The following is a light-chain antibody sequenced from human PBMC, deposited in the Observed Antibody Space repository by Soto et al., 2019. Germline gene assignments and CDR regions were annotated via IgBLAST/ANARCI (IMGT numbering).Light chain of an antibody. V-gene: IGKV2-40*01. Sequence: IVMTQTPLSLPVTPGEPASIACRSIQSLLDSADENTYLDWYVQKQGQSPQXXIYTLSSRASGVPDRFSGIGSRTDFKLKISRVEPEDVGVYYCMQRREFPITFGQGTRLEIK. CDR1: QSLLDSADENTY. J-gene: IGKJ5*01. CDR2: TLS. CDR3: MQRREFPIT.